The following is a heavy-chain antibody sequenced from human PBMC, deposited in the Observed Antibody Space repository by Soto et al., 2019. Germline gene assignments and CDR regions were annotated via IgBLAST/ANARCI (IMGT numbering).Heavy chain of an antibody. CDR3: AGQLGYCSSTSCSIDY. CDR1: GGSVSSGSYY. V-gene: IGHV4-61*01. J-gene: IGHJ4*02. Sequence: PSETLSLTCTVSGGSVSSGSYYWSWIRQPPGKGLEWIGYIYYSGSTNYNPSLKSRVTISVDTSKNQFSLKLSSVTAADTAVYYCAGQLGYCSSTSCSIDYWGQVTLVTVSS. D-gene: IGHD2-2*01. CDR2: IYYSGST.